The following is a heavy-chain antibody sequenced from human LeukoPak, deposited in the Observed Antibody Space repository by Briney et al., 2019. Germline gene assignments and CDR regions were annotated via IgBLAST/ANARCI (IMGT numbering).Heavy chain of an antibody. Sequence: GGSLRLSCAASGFTFSSYAMHWVRQAPGKGLEYVSAISSGGGNTNYANSVKGRFTISRDNAKNSLYLQMNSLRAEDAAVYYCAKAPVTTCSGAYCYPFDYWGQGTLVTVSS. V-gene: IGHV3-64*01. CDR3: AKAPVTTCSGAYCYPFDY. CDR1: GFTFSSYA. CDR2: ISSGGGNT. J-gene: IGHJ4*02. D-gene: IGHD2-15*01.